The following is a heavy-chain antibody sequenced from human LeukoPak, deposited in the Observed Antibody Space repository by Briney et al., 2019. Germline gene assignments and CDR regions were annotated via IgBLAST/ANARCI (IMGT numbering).Heavy chain of an antibody. J-gene: IGHJ6*02. D-gene: IGHD3-10*01. V-gene: IGHV1-69*13. CDR2: IIPIFGTA. Sequence: GASVKVSCKASGGTFSRYAISWVRQAPGQGLEWMGGIIPIFGTANYAQKFQGRVTITADESTSTVYMEVSSLRSEDTALYYCARYKVPPHQDSSMVPGVYYYYGMDVWGLGTTVTVSS. CDR1: GGTFSRYA. CDR3: ARYKVPPHQDSSMVPGVYYYYGMDV.